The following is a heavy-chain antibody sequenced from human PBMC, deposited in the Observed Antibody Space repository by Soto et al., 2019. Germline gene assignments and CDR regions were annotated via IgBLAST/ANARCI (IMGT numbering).Heavy chain of an antibody. CDR2: IIPTFGSA. CDR1: GGTFSNYG. J-gene: IGHJ3*02. V-gene: IGHV1-69*13. CDR3: ARGRLIYYYDSSGYYYDVDI. D-gene: IGHD3-22*01. Sequence: ASVKVSCKASGGTFSNYGVSWVRQAPGQGLEWMGGIIPTFGSAKYAQKFQGRVTITADESTSTAYMELSSLRSEDTAVYYCARGRLIYYYDSSGYYYDVDIWGQGTMVTVSS.